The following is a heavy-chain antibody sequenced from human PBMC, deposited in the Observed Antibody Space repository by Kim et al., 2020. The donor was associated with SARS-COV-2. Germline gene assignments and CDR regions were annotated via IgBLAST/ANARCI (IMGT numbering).Heavy chain of an antibody. D-gene: IGHD4-17*01. CDR1: GFSFSTYN. CDR3: ARFHRDFGDSPWFFDL. Sequence: GGSLRLSCAASGFSFSTYNMGWVRQPPGKGLEWVSYISSGSGYIYYVDSVRGRFTISRDNAESSLYLQMNSLRADDTAVYYCARFHRDFGDSPWFFDLWGRGTLVTVSS. J-gene: IGHJ2*01. V-gene: IGHV3-21*01. CDR2: ISSGSGYI.